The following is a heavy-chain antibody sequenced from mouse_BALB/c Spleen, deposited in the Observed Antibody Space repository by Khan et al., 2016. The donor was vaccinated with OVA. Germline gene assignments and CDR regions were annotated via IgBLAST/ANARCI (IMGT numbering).Heavy chain of an antibody. J-gene: IGHJ3*01. V-gene: IGHV5-15*02. D-gene: IGHD1-2*01. Sequence: EVELVESGGGLVQPGGSRKLSCAASGFTFSDYGMAWVRQAPGKGPEWVAFISDLAYTIYYADTVTGRFPIPRENAKNTLYLDMSSLRSEDTAIYFCARGGGTAPFAYWGLGTLVTVSA. CDR3: ARGGGTAPFAY. CDR2: ISDLAYTI. CDR1: GFTFSDYG.